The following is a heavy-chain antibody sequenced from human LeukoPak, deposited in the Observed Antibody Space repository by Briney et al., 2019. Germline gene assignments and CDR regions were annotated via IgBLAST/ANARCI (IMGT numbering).Heavy chain of an antibody. CDR3: VKDQNYYGSGSADDAFDI. D-gene: IGHD3-10*01. CDR2: ISGSGGST. Sequence: PGGSLRLSCAASGFTFSSYAMSWVRQAPGKGLEWVSAISGSGGSTYYADSVKGRFTISRDNSKNTLYLQMNSLRAEDTAVYYCVKDQNYYGSGSADDAFDIWGQGTMVTVSS. J-gene: IGHJ3*02. V-gene: IGHV3-23*01. CDR1: GFTFSSYA.